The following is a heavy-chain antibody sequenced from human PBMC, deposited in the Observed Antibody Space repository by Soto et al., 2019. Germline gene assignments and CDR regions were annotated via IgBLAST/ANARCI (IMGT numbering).Heavy chain of an antibody. V-gene: IGHV1-2*04. D-gene: IGHD6-19*01. CDR3: ARDQHSSGWYNY. CDR2: INPNSGGT. J-gene: IGHJ4*02. Sequence: SVKVSCKASGYTFTGYYMHWVRLAPGQGLEWMGWINPNSGGTNYAQKFQGWVTMTRDTSISTVYMELSSLRSEDTAVYYCARDQHSSGWYNYWGQGTMVTVSS. CDR1: GYTFTGYY.